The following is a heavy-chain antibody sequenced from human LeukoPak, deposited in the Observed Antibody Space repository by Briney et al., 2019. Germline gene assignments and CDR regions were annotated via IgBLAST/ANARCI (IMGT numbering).Heavy chain of an antibody. D-gene: IGHD4-17*01. Sequence: ASVKVSCKASGYTFTSYYMHWVRQAPGQGLEWMGIINPSGGSTSYAQKFQGRVTMTRDMSTSTDYMELSSLRSEDTAVYYCARVVHYGDYHYYYYYYMDVWGKGTTVTVSS. CDR1: GYTFTSYY. J-gene: IGHJ6*03. V-gene: IGHV1-46*01. CDR2: INPSGGST. CDR3: ARVVHYGDYHYYYYYYMDV.